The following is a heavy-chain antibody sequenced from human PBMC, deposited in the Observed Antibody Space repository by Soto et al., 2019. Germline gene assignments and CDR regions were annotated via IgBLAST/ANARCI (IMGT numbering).Heavy chain of an antibody. CDR1: GFTFSSYS. D-gene: IGHD3-9*01. CDR2: IYSDGRT. J-gene: IGHJ4*02. Sequence: GGSLRLSCAASGFTFSSYSMNWVRQAPGKGLEWVSVIYSDGRTYHADSVKGRFTISRDNSKNTLYLQMNSLRAEDTAVYYCARTYYDILTAYYGIFDYWGQGSLVTVSS. CDR3: ARTYYDILTAYYGIFDY. V-gene: IGHV3-66*01.